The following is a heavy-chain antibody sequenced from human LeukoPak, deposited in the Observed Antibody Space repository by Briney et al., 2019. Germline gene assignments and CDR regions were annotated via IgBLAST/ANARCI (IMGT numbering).Heavy chain of an antibody. CDR2: IYPDDSDT. V-gene: IGHV5-51*01. Sequence: GESLKISCKGSGYSFTSYGIAWVRQMPGKGLEWMGIIYPDDSDTRYSPSFQGQVTISADKSITTAYLQWSSLKASDTAMYYCAGRSYSGYTYGGGFDYWGQGTLITVSS. CDR3: AGRSYSGYTYGGGFDY. D-gene: IGHD5-12*01. J-gene: IGHJ4*02. CDR1: GYSFTSYG.